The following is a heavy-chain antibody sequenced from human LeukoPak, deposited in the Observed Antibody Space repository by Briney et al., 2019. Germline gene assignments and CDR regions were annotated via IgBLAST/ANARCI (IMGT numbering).Heavy chain of an antibody. Sequence: ASVKVSCKASGYTFTSYGISWVRQAPGQGLEWMGWISAYNGNTNYAQKLQGRVTMTTDTSTSTAYMELRSLRSEDTAVYYCARYVGATPYYYYGMDVWGQGTTVTVSS. D-gene: IGHD1-26*01. CDR2: ISAYNGNT. CDR1: GYTFTSYG. V-gene: IGHV1-18*01. CDR3: ARYVGATPYYYYGMDV. J-gene: IGHJ6*02.